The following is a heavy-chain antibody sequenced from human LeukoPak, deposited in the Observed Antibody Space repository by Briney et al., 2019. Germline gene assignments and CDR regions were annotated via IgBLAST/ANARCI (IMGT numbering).Heavy chain of an antibody. D-gene: IGHD6-25*01. CDR2: INHSGIT. V-gene: IGHV4-34*01. CDR3: AREADYYFDY. Sequence: SETLSLTCAVYGGSFSGYYWSWIRQPPGKGLEWIGEINHSGITNYNPSLKSRVTISVDTSKNQFSLKLSSVTAADTAVYYCAREADYYFDYWAREPWSPSPQ. CDR1: GGSFSGYY. J-gene: IGHJ4*02.